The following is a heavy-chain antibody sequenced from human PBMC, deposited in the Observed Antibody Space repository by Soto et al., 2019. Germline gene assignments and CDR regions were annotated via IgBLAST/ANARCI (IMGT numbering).Heavy chain of an antibody. CDR2: ISSSSSYI. CDR3: ARGPTDYDFWSGYYRYNWFDP. CDR1: GFTFSSYS. V-gene: IGHV3-21*01. J-gene: IGHJ5*02. D-gene: IGHD3-3*01. Sequence: PXESLRLSCAASGFTFSSYSMNWVRQAPGKGLEWVSSISSSSSYIYYADSVKGRFTISRDNAKNSLYLQMNSLRAEDTAVYYCARGPTDYDFWSGYYRYNWFDPWGQGTLVTVSS.